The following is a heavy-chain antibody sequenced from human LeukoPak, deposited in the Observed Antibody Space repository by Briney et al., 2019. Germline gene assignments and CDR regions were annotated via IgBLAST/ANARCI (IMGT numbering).Heavy chain of an antibody. CDR3: ARGRYCSSTSCYTPRGSSWFDP. CDR2: INPNSGNT. Sequence: GASVTVSCKASGYTFTGYYMHWVRQAPGQGLEWMGWINPNSGNTGYAQKFQGRVTITRNTSISTAYMELSSLRSEDTAVYYCARGRYCSSTSCYTPRGSSWFDPWGQGTLVTVSS. D-gene: IGHD2-2*02. J-gene: IGHJ5*02. CDR1: GYTFTGYY. V-gene: IGHV1-8*03.